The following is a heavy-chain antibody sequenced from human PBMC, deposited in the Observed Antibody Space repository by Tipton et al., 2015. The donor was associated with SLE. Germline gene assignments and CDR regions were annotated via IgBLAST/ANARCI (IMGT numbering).Heavy chain of an antibody. D-gene: IGHD1-26*01. J-gene: IGHJ6*02. V-gene: IGHV4-59*01. Sequence: TLSLTCTVSGGSISTYYWSWIRQPPGKGLEWIGYIYYSGSTNYHPSLKSRVTISVDTSKNQFSLKLSSVTAADTAVYYCARVQWELLGPGGMDVWGQGTTVTVSS. CDR3: ARVQWELLGPGGMDV. CDR2: IYYSGST. CDR1: GGSISTYY.